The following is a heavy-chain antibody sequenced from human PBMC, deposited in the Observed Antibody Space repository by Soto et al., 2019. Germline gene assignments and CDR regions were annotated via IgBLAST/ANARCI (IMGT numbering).Heavy chain of an antibody. Sequence: PGGSLRLSCAASGFTFSSYGMHWVRQAPGKGLEWVAVISYDGSNKYYADSVKGRFTISRDNSKNTLYLQMNSLRAEDTAVYYCAKDYGDYEGWCSDYWGQGTLVTVPQ. CDR2: ISYDGSNK. V-gene: IGHV3-30*18. D-gene: IGHD4-17*01. J-gene: IGHJ4*02. CDR3: AKDYGDYEGWCSDY. CDR1: GFTFSSYG.